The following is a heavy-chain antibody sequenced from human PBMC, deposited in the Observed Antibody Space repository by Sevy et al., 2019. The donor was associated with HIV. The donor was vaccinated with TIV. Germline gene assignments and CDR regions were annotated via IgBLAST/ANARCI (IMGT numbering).Heavy chain of an antibody. D-gene: IGHD2-2*01. CDR3: ARDKPQGVVIIPGSMWGGVDY. Sequence: ASVKVSCKTFGYTFKTYGISWVRQAPGQGLEWMGWISTYSGDTNFAQKFQGRVTMTTDTSTGKAYMELSGLRFDDQAVYFCARDKPQGVVIIPGSMWGGVDYWGQGTVVTVSS. J-gene: IGHJ4*02. CDR2: ISTYSGDT. CDR1: GYTFKTYG. V-gene: IGHV1-18*01.